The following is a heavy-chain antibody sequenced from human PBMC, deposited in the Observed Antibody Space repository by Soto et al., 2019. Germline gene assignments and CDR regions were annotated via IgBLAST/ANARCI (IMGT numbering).Heavy chain of an antibody. CDR2: IFWNDAR. Sequence: GSGPTLVNPTETLTLTCTVSGFSLSKARMGVSWIRQPPGKALEWLAHIFWNDARSYNTSLKSRLTISRDTSKSQVVLTLTNVDPVDTGTYFCARALREELPIYYFDSWGQGTLVTVSS. J-gene: IGHJ4*02. CDR1: GFSLSKARMG. V-gene: IGHV2-26*02. D-gene: IGHD1-7*01. CDR3: ARALREELPIYYFDS.